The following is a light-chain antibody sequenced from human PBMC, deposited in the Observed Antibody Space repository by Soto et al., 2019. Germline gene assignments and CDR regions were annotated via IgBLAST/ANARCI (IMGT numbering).Light chain of an antibody. CDR1: QSISSY. CDR3: QQSYSTPIT. Sequence: DIQITQSPSSLSASVLERVTITCRASQSISSYLNWYQQKPGKAPKLLIYAASSLQSGVPSRFSGSGSGTDFTLTISSLQPEDFATYYCQQSYSTPITFGQGTRLEI. V-gene: IGKV1-39*01. J-gene: IGKJ5*01. CDR2: AAS.